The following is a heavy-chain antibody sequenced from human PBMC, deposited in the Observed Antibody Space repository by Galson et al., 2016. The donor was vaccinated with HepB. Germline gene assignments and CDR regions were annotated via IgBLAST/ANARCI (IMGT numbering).Heavy chain of an antibody. Sequence: SLRLSCAASGFTFSNYAMHWVRQAPGKGLEYVSTISSNGGSTFYADSVKGRFTISRDNSKNTLDLQMNNLRPEDTAIYYCVKDSTWYSSSWQQIWGQGTLVTVSS. J-gene: IGHJ4*02. CDR2: ISSNGGST. V-gene: IGHV3-64D*06. CDR3: VKDSTWYSSSWQQI. D-gene: IGHD6-13*01. CDR1: GFTFSNYA.